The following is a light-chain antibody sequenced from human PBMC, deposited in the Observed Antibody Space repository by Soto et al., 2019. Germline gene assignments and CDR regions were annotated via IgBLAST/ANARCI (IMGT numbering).Light chain of an antibody. CDR1: RSDVGGYNY. CDR2: EVI. J-gene: IGLJ1*01. Sequence: QPVLTQPAAVSGSPERPITFSCPGPRSDVGGYNYVSWYQQHPGKAPKLMIYEVINRPSGVSIRFSGSKSGNTASLTISGLQAEDEADYYCCSYTSSSTSFVFGTGTKLTVL. CDR3: CSYTSSSTSFV. V-gene: IGLV2-14*01.